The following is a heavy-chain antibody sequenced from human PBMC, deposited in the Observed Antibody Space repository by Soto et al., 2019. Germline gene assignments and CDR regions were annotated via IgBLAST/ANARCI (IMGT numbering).Heavy chain of an antibody. CDR3: AHHAGPPDSVVVPAAGNYYGMDV. CDR2: INHSGST. Sequence: SETLSLTCAVYGGAFSGYYWSWIRQPPGKGLECIREINHSGSTNYNPSLKSRVTISVDTSKNQFSLKLSSVTAADTAVYYCAHHAGPPDSVVVPAAGNYYGMDVWGQGATVAVSS. V-gene: IGHV4-34*01. J-gene: IGHJ6*02. D-gene: IGHD2-2*01. CDR1: GGAFSGYY.